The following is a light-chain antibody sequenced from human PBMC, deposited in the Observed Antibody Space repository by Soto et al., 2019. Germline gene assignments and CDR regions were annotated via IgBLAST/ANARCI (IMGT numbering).Light chain of an antibody. V-gene: IGKV1-27*01. J-gene: IGKJ4*01. CDR1: QDIKNY. Sequence: DIQVTQYPSSLSASVGDRVTITCRAGQDIKNYLAWYQQKQGEIPKLLIYAASTLESGIPPRFSGSGSGTDFTLTINNLQPEDVATYYCQRYYNAPFTFGGGTKVDIK. CDR2: AAS. CDR3: QRYYNAPFT.